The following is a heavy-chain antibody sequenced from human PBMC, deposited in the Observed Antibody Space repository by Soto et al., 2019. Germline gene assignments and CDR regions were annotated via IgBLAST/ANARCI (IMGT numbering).Heavy chain of an antibody. J-gene: IGHJ5*02. D-gene: IGHD6-13*01. V-gene: IGHV1-45*02. CDR1: GYTFTYRY. CDR2: ITPFNGNT. CDR3: ARSAEDSSSWSWFDP. Sequence: SVKVSCKASGYTFTYRYLHWVRQAPGQALEWMGWITPFNGNTNYAQKFQGRVTITRDRSMSTAYMELSSLRSEDTAMYYCARSAEDSSSWSWFDPWGQGTLVTVSS.